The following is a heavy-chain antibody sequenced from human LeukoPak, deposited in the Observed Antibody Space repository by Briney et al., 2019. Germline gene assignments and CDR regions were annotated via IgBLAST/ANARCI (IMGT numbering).Heavy chain of an antibody. CDR1: GFTFSNYA. Sequence: PGGSLRLSCAAPGFTFSNYAIHWVRQAPGKGPEWVAIISYDGTNKYYADSVKGRFTISRDNSKNTLYLQMNSLRAEDTAVYYCARDHNGSGNYYATSYNFDYWGQGTLVTVSS. V-gene: IGHV3-30*04. CDR3: ARDHNGSGNYYATSYNFDY. CDR2: ISYDGTNK. J-gene: IGHJ4*02. D-gene: IGHD3-10*01.